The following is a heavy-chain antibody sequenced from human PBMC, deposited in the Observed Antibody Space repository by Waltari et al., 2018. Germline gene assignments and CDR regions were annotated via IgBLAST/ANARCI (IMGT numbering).Heavy chain of an antibody. Sequence: QVQLQESGPGLVKPSETLSLTCTVSGGSISSYYWSWIRQPPGKGLEWIGYIYYSGSTNYTPSLKSRVTISVDTSKNQFSLKLSSVTAADTAVYYCASAVRIAAAGTYYFDYWGQGTLVTVSS. CDR1: GGSISSYY. D-gene: IGHD6-13*01. CDR2: IYYSGST. J-gene: IGHJ4*02. V-gene: IGHV4-59*01. CDR3: ASAVRIAAAGTYYFDY.